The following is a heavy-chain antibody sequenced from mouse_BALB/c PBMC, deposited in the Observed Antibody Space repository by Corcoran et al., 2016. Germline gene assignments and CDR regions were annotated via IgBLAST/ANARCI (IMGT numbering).Heavy chain of an antibody. CDR2: INTHSGVP. V-gene: IGHV9-4*02. CDR3: ARDVDY. J-gene: IGHJ2*01. Sequence: QIQLVQSGPKLKKPGETVRISCTASGYTFTTAGMQWVQKMPGKGLKWIGWINTHSGVPKYAEDFKGRFAFSLETSASTAYLQISNLKNEDTATYFCARDVDYWGQGTTLTVSS. CDR1: GYTFTTAG.